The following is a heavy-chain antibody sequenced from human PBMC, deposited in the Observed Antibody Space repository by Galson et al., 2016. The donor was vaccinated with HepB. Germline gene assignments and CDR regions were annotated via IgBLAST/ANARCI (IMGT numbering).Heavy chain of an antibody. CDR2: IRSTGIA. CDR3: AKASIQTRSFDS. J-gene: IGHJ4*02. CDR1: ADSMSLTY. D-gene: IGHD2-21*01. V-gene: IGHV4-59*12. Sequence: LSLTCAVSADSMSLTYWIWIRQPPGGGLEWIGDIRSTGIANYSPSLKSRVTISMDTSKRQFSLQLSSVTAADTAVYFCAKASIQTRSFDSWGQGTLVAVSS.